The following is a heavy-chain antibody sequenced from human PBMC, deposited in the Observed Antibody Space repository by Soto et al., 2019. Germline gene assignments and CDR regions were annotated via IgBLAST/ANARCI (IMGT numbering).Heavy chain of an antibody. CDR2: IIPIFGTA. Sequence: QVQLVQSGAEVKKPGSSVKVSCKASGGTCSSYAISWVRQAPGQGREGMGGIIPIFGTANYAQKFQGRVTITADESTSTDYMALRSLRSEDKAVYYCELRERYGDSNWVAHWGQGTLVTVSS. J-gene: IGHJ5*02. D-gene: IGHD4-17*01. V-gene: IGHV1-69*01. CDR1: GGTCSSYA. CDR3: ELRERYGDSNWVAH.